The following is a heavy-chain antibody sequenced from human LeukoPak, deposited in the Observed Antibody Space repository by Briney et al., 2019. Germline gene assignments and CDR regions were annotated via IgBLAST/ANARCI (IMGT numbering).Heavy chain of an antibody. CDR3: ARDYQLLLLWDCFGP. D-gene: IGHD2-2*01. V-gene: IGHV1-18*01. CDR2: VSADNGET. CDR1: GYSFNTYG. Sequence: ASVKVSCKASGYSFNTYGISWVRQAPGQGLEWMGWVSADNGETNYAQKFQGRVTMTTDTSTSTAYMELRSLRSDDTAVYYCARDYQLLLLWDCFGPWGQGTLVSVSS. J-gene: IGHJ5*02.